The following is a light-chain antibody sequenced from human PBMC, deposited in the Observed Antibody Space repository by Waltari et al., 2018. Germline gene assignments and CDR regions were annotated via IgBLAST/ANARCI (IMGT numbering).Light chain of an antibody. V-gene: IGLV2-23*02. CDR3: CSCAGVTPYVL. Sequence: QSALTQPASVSVSPGQSITISCAGSRSDVGTYDLVSWYQQHPGKAPKLIIYEVTKRPSGVPDRFSGSKSGNTASLTISGLQAADEADYYCCSCAGVTPYVLFGGGTKVTVL. CDR2: EVT. J-gene: IGLJ2*01. CDR1: RSDVGTYDL.